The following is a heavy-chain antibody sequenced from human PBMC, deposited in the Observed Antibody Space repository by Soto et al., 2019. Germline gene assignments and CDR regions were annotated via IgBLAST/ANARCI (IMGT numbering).Heavy chain of an antibody. CDR3: ARVSSSWYKDYFDY. CDR2: ISAYNGNT. V-gene: IGHV1-18*01. J-gene: IGHJ4*02. D-gene: IGHD6-13*01. CDR1: GYTFTSYG. Sequence: ASVKVSCKASGYTFTSYGISWVRQAPGQGLEWMGWISAYNGNTNYAQKLQGRVTMTTDTSTSTAYMELRSLRSDDTAVYYCARVSSSWYKDYFDYWGQGTLVTAPQ.